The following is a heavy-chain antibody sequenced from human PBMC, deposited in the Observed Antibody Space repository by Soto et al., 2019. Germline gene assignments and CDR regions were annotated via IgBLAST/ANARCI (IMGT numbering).Heavy chain of an antibody. D-gene: IGHD3-16*02. CDR2: INHSGST. CDR1: GGSFSGYY. CDR3: ASYHYDYIWGSYRPDAFDI. Sequence: SETLSLTCAVYGGSFSGYYLSWFRQPPGKGLEWIGEINHSGSTNYNPSLKSRVTISVDTSKNQFSLKLSSVTAADTAVYYCASYHYDYIWGSYRPDAFDIWGQGTMVTVSS. V-gene: IGHV4-34*01. J-gene: IGHJ3*02.